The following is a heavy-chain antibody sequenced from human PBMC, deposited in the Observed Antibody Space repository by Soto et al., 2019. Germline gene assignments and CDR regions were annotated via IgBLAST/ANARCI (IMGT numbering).Heavy chain of an antibody. V-gene: IGHV4-39*07. CDR1: GGSISSSSYY. D-gene: IGHD6-19*01. CDR2: SYYSGTA. CDR3: AKERSGGWIFDY. J-gene: IGHJ4*02. Sequence: PSETLSLTCTVSGGSISSSSYYWGWIRQPPGKGLEWIGSSYYSGTANYNPSLKSRVTISVDTSKNKFSLKLSSVTAGDPAVFYCAKERSGGWIFDYWGKETLVT.